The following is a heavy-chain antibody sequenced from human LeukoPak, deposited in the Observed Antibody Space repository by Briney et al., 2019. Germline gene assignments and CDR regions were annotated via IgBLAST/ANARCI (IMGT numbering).Heavy chain of an antibody. D-gene: IGHD2-2*01. Sequence: ASVKVSCKVSGYTLTELSMHWVRQAPGKGLEWMGGFDPEDGETIYAQKFQGRVTMTEDTSTDTAYMELSSLRSEDTAVYYCATDGPAIVVVPAAMVRDAFDIWGQGTMVTVSS. J-gene: IGHJ3*02. V-gene: IGHV1-24*01. CDR1: GYTLTELS. CDR3: ATDGPAIVVVPAAMVRDAFDI. CDR2: FDPEDGET.